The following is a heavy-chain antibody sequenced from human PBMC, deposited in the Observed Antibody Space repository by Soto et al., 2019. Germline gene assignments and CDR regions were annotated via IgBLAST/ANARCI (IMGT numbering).Heavy chain of an antibody. CDR3: AKGGKVGYRGYAWFDP. J-gene: IGHJ5*02. CDR2: ISGSGGST. V-gene: IGHV3-23*01. CDR1: GFTFSSYA. D-gene: IGHD5-12*01. Sequence: EVQLLESGGGLVQPGGSLRLSCAASGFTFSSYAMSWVRQAPGKGLEWLSAISGSGGSTYYADSVKGRFTISRDKSKNTLYQHMNSLRAEDTAVYYCAKGGKVGYRGYAWFDPWGQGTLVTVSS.